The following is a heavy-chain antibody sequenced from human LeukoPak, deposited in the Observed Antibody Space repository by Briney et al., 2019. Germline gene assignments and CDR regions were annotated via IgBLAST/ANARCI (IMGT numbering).Heavy chain of an antibody. Sequence: SETLSLTCTVSGGSISSSSYYWAWIRQPPGKGLEWIGSIHYSGSTYYNPSLKSRVTISVDTSRNQFSLKLSSVTAADTALYYCTRAISTEGTGYWGQGTLVTVSS. CDR2: IHYSGST. V-gene: IGHV4-39*01. CDR1: GGSISSSSYY. J-gene: IGHJ4*02. D-gene: IGHD2-2*02. CDR3: TRAISTEGTGY.